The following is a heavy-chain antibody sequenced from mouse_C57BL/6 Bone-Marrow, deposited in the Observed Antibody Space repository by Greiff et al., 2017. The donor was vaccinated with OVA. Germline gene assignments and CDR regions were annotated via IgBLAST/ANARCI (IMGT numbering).Heavy chain of an antibody. Sequence: VQRVESGAELARPGASVKLSCKASGYTFTSYGISWVKQRTGQGLEWIGEIYPRSGNTYYNEKFKGKATLTADKSSSTAYMELRSLTSEDSAVYFCARPQLRLRLFDYWGQGTTLTVSS. CDR2: IYPRSGNT. V-gene: IGHV1-81*01. CDR3: ARPQLRLRLFDY. D-gene: IGHD3-2*02. J-gene: IGHJ2*01. CDR1: GYTFTSYG.